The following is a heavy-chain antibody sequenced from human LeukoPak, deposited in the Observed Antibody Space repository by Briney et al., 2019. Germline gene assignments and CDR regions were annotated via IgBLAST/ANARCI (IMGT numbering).Heavy chain of an antibody. Sequence: ASVKVSCKASGYTFITYAIHWVRQAPGQRLEWMGWFNPGNGNTIYSQKFQGRVTITEDTSASTAYMELSSLRSEDTAVYYCARHVYDYVWGSYRYRLRGPQYYFDYWGQGTLVTVSS. CDR1: GYTFITYA. CDR3: ARHVYDYVWGSYRYRLRGPQYYFDY. V-gene: IGHV1-3*01. D-gene: IGHD3-16*02. J-gene: IGHJ4*02. CDR2: FNPGNGNT.